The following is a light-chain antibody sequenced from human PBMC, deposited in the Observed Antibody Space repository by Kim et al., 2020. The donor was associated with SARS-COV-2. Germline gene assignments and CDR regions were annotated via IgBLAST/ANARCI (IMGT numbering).Light chain of an antibody. V-gene: IGLV3-21*04. Sequence: SYELTQPPSVSVAPGKTARITCGGNNIGSKSVHWYQQKPGQAPVLVIYYDSDRPSGIPELFSGSNSGNTATLTISRVEAGDEADYYCQVWDSSSWVFGGGTKLTVL. CDR2: YDS. CDR3: QVWDSSSWV. J-gene: IGLJ3*02. CDR1: NIGSKS.